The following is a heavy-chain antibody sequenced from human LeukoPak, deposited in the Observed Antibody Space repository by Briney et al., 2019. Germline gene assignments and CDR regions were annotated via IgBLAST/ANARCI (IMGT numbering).Heavy chain of an antibody. CDR1: GGSISSGRYY. Sequence: SETLSLTCTVSGGSISSGRYYWSWIRQHPGKGLEWIGFIYYSESTYYNPSLKSRVTISVDTSKNQFSLKLSSVTAADTAVYYCARAKNYDSSGYDAFDIWGQGTMVTVSS. J-gene: IGHJ3*02. D-gene: IGHD3-22*01. CDR3: ARAKNYDSSGYDAFDI. V-gene: IGHV4-31*03. CDR2: IYYSEST.